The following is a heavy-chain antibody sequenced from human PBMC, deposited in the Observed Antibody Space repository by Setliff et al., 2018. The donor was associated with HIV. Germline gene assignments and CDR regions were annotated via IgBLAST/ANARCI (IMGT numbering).Heavy chain of an antibody. V-gene: IGHV5-51*01. CDR1: GYGFTSYW. CDR3: ARSFGDPHDALDF. Sequence: SGESLKISCKGSGYGFTSYWIGWVRQMPGKGLEWMGIINPGDSETRYSPSFQGQAIFSTDKSITTAYLQWSSLKASDTAMYYCARSFGDPHDALDFWGQGTMVTVSS. CDR2: INPGDSET. D-gene: IGHD3-10*01. J-gene: IGHJ3*01.